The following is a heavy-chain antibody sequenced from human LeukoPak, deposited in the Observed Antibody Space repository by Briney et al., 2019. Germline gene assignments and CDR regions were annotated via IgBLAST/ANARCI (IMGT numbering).Heavy chain of an antibody. D-gene: IGHD5-18*01. CDR1: GGSFSGYY. CDR3: ASPDTAMAPAEYFQH. CDR2: INHSGST. J-gene: IGHJ1*01. V-gene: IGHV4-34*01. Sequence: SETLSLTCAVYGGSFSGYYWSWIRQPPGKGLEWIGEINHSGSTNYNPSLKSRVTISVDTSKNQFSLKLSSVTAADTAVYYCASPDTAMAPAEYFQHWGQGTLVTVSS.